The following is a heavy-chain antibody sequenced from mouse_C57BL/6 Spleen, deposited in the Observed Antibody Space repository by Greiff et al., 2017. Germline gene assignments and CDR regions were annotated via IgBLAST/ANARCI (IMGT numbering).Heavy chain of an antibody. CDR1: GFSLTSYG. V-gene: IGHV2-3*01. D-gene: IGHD1-1*01. CDR2: IWGDGST. CDR3: AIQRVYYAEDAMDY. Sequence: VQLQQSGPGLVAPSQSLSITCTVSGFSLTSYGVSWVRQPPGKGLEWLGVIWGDGSTNYHSALISRLSISKDNSKSQVFLKLNSLQTDDTATYYCAIQRVYYAEDAMDYWGQGTSVTVSS. J-gene: IGHJ4*01.